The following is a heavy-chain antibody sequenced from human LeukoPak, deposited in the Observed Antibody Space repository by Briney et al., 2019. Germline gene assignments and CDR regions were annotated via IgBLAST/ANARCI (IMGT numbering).Heavy chain of an antibody. CDR3: ARGVREIRGPYWFDP. V-gene: IGHV1-69*05. CDR2: IIPILGTA. J-gene: IGHJ5*02. Sequence: GASVKVSCKASGGTFSSHAISWVLQAPGQGLEWMGEIIPILGTANYAQKFPGRVTITTDESTSTAYMEVSSLRAEDTAVYYCARGVREIRGPYWFDPWGQGTLVTVSS. D-gene: IGHD1-26*01. CDR1: GGTFSSHA.